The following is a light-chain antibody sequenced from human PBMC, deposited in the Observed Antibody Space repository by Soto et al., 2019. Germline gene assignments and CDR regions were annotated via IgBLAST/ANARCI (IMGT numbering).Light chain of an antibody. V-gene: IGKV3D-20*02. CDR2: DAS. Sequence: EIVLTQSPGTLSLSPGDRATLSCRASQTISSTYLAWYQQKPGQAPRLLIHDASSRATGIPARFSGSGSETDFTLTISSLEPEDFALYYCQQRSSWPPSITFGQGTRLEIK. CDR3: QQRSSWPPSIT. J-gene: IGKJ5*01. CDR1: QTISSTY.